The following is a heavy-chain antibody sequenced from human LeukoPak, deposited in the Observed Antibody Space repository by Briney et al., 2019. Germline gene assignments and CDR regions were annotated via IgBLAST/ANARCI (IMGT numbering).Heavy chain of an antibody. Sequence: GRSLRLSCAASGFTFSSYWMHWVRQVPGKGLVWVARINPGGSSITYADSVKGRFTISRDNAKNTLFLQMDSLRAEDTGVYYCARSNQADDYWGQGTLVTVSS. CDR2: INPGGSSI. J-gene: IGHJ4*02. D-gene: IGHD1-14*01. V-gene: IGHV3-74*01. CDR1: GFTFSSYW. CDR3: ARSNQADDY.